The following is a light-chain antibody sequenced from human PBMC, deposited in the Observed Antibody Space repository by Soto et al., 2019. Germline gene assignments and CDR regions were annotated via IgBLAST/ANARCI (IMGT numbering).Light chain of an antibody. J-gene: IGLJ1*01. CDR2: EVS. CDR3: TSYEGGGRYV. CDR1: SGDVGAYNL. V-gene: IGLV2-14*01. Sequence: QSALTQPASVSGSPGQSVTISCTGTSGDVGAYNLVSWYQQYPGKAPKLMIYEVSNRPSGVSNRFSGSKSGNTASLTISGLQAEDEADYYCCTSYEGGGRYVFGTGTKVTVL.